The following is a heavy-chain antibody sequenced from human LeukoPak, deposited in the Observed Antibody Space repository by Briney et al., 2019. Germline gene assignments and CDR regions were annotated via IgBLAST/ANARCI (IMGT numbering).Heavy chain of an antibody. CDR1: GFTFSSYA. V-gene: IGHV3-30-3*01. D-gene: IGHD2-2*01. CDR2: ISYDGINK. Sequence: GGSPRLSCAASGFTFSSYAMHWVRQAPGKGLGWVAVISYDGINKYYADSVKGRFTISRDNSKNTLYLQMNSLRAEGTAVYYCASGGGYCSSTSCYVSDYWGQGTLVTVSS. J-gene: IGHJ4*02. CDR3: ASGGGYCSSTSCYVSDY.